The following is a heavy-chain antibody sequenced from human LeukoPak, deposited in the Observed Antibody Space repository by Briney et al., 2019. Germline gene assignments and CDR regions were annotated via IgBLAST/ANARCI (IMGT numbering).Heavy chain of an antibody. V-gene: IGHV3-11*01. CDR1: GFTFSDYY. J-gene: IGHJ6*02. Sequence: GGSLRLSCAASGFTFSDYYMSWIRQAPGKGLEWVSYISSSGSTIYYADSVKGRFTISRDNAKYSLYLQMNSLRAEDTAVYYCARDLPGIAAAGAKRGYYYGMDVWGQGTTVTVSS. CDR3: ARDLPGIAAAGAKRGYYYGMDV. D-gene: IGHD6-13*01. CDR2: ISSSGSTI.